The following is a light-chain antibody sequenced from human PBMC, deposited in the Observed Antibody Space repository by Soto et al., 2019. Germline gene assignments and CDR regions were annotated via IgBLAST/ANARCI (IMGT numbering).Light chain of an antibody. J-gene: IGKJ4*01. CDR1: QSISSS. CDR3: QHYVTWPLT. V-gene: IGKV3-15*01. Sequence: EIVMTQSPATLSVSPGERATLSCRASQSISSSLAWYQQKPGQAPRLLIHGASTRATGNPGRFSGSGSGAEFTLTISSLQSEDFAVYYCQHYVTWPLTFGGGTKVDIK. CDR2: GAS.